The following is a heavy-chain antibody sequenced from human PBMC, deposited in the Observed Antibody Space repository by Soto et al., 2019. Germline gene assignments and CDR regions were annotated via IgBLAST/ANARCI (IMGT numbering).Heavy chain of an antibody. V-gene: IGHV4-39*01. J-gene: IGHJ6*03. CDR2: IYYSGST. CDR3: ARPLNYYYYMDV. Sequence: SETLSLTCIVSGGSISSSTYYWGWIRQPTGKGLEWIGSIYYSGSTYYNPSLKSRVTISVNTSKNQFSLKLSSVTAADTAVYYCARPLNYYYYMDVWGKGTTVTVSS. D-gene: IGHD3-9*01. CDR1: GGSISSSTYY.